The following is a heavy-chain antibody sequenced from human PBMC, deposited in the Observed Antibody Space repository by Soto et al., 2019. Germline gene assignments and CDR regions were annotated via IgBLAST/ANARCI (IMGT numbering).Heavy chain of an antibody. CDR3: ARATYDFWSGYSGNFDY. Sequence: SETLSLTCTVSGGSISSYYWSWIRQPPGKGLEWIGYIYYSGSTNYNPSLKSRVTISVDTSKNQFSLMLSSVTAADTAVYFCARATYDFWSGYSGNFDYWGQGTRATVSA. J-gene: IGHJ4*02. CDR1: GGSISSYY. D-gene: IGHD3-3*01. CDR2: IYYSGST. V-gene: IGHV4-59*01.